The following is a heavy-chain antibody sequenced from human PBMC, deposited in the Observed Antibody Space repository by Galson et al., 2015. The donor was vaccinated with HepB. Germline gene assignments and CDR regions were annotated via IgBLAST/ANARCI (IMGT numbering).Heavy chain of an antibody. J-gene: IGHJ4*02. Sequence: SLRLSCAASGFTFSSYAMSWVRQAPGKGLEWVSAISGSGGSTYYADSVKGRFTISRDNSKNTLYLQVNSLRAEDTAVYYCAKDRRGYSYGPYDYWGQGTLVTVSS. CDR1: GFTFSSYA. V-gene: IGHV3-23*01. D-gene: IGHD5-18*01. CDR3: AKDRRGYSYGPYDY. CDR2: ISGSGGST.